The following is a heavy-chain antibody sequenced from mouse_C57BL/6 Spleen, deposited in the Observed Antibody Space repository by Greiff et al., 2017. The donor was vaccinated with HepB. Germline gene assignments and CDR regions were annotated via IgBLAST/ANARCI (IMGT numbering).Heavy chain of an antibody. CDR1: GFTFSSYG. D-gene: IGHD1-1*01. CDR2: ISSGGSYT. CDR3: ARQGITTVVATRFAY. V-gene: IGHV5-6*01. Sequence: EVKLMESGGDLVKPGGSLKLSCAASGFTFSSYGMSWVRQTPDKRLEWVATISSGGSYTYYPDSVKGRFTISRDNAKNTLYLQMSSLKSEDTAMYYCARQGITTVVATRFAYWGQGTLVTVSA. J-gene: IGHJ3*01.